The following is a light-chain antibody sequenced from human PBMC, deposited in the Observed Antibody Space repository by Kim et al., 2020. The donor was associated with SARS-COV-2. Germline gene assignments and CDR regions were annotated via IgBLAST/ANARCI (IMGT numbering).Light chain of an antibody. CDR1: QAISTN. Sequence: ASVGDRVIITCQTSQAISTNLAWYQQKPGKGPRLLIYDASTLRSGVPSRFTGSGSGTDFSLTISNLQPEDFATYYCQQFDSSFFTFGGGTKVDIK. V-gene: IGKV1-13*02. J-gene: IGKJ4*01. CDR2: DAS. CDR3: QQFDSSFFT.